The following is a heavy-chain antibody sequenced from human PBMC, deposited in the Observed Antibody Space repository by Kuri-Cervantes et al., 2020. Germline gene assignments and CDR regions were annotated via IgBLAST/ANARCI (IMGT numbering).Heavy chain of an antibody. J-gene: IGHJ3*02. Sequence: GESLKISCAASGFTFSGHAMSWVRQAPGKGLEWVSTITGSGDSTYHADSVKGRFTVSRDNAKNTVYLQMNSLRAEDTAVYYCVRDGTRGAFDIWGQGTMVTVSS. D-gene: IGHD1-26*01. CDR1: GFTFSGHA. CDR3: VRDGTRGAFDI. CDR2: ITGSGDST. V-gene: IGHV3-23*01.